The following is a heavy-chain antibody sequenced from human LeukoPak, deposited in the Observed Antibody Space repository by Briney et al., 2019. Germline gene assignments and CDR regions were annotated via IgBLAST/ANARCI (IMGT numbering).Heavy chain of an antibody. V-gene: IGHV4-59*01. Sequence: SETLSLTCTVSGGSISSYYWSWIRQPPGKGLEWIGYIYYSGSTNYNPSLESRVTISVDTSKNQFSLKLSSVTAADTAVYYCARGLGYCSSTSCSPSPFDYWGQGTLVTVSS. CDR3: ARGLGYCSSTSCSPSPFDY. CDR2: IYYSGST. J-gene: IGHJ4*02. D-gene: IGHD2-2*01. CDR1: GGSISSYY.